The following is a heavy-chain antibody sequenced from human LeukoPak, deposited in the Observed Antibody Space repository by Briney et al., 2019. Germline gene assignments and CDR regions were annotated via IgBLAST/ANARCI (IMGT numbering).Heavy chain of an antibody. D-gene: IGHD2-15*01. J-gene: IGHJ4*02. V-gene: IGHV3-23*01. CDR2: ISGSVGST. CDR1: GFTFSSYG. CDR3: RGYCSGGSCSSADDY. Sequence: GGSLRLSCAASGFTFSSYGMSWVRQAPGKGLEWVAAISGSVGSTYYADSVKGLFTISRDNAKKTLYLQMNSLRAEDTDVYYCRGYCSGGSCSSADDYWGQGTLVTVSS.